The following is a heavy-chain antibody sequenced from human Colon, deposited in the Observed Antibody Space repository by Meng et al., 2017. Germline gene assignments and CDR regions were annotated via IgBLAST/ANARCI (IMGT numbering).Heavy chain of an antibody. CDR3: ARGIVSGNSLNPFDD. D-gene: IGHD4-23*01. Sequence: ASVKVSCKASGYTFTGYYMHWVRQAPGQGLEWLGRINPNSGGTKYGKKVEGRVTVTRDTSISSAHMELSSLRSDDTAVYYCARGIVSGNSLNPFDDWGQGTLVTVSS. CDR2: INPNSGGT. J-gene: IGHJ4*02. CDR1: GYTFTGYY. V-gene: IGHV1-2*06.